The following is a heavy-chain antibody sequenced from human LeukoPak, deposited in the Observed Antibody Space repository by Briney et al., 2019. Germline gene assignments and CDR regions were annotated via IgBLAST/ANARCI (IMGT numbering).Heavy chain of an antibody. Sequence: GGSLRLSCAASGFTFSNYAMNWVRQAPGKGLEWVATVSYDGTDTSYADSVKGRFAIFRDNSKNTLYLQMNSLRTEDTAVYYCVRVSGFCTNGVCPSFVPWGQGTLVTVSS. J-gene: IGHJ5*02. CDR2: VSYDGTDT. CDR3: VRVSGFCTNGVCPSFVP. D-gene: IGHD2-8*01. V-gene: IGHV3-30*09. CDR1: GFTFSNYA.